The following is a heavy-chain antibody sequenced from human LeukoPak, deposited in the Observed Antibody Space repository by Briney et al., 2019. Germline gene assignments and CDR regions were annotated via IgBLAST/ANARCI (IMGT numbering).Heavy chain of an antibody. D-gene: IGHD3-3*01. V-gene: IGHV1-2*02. CDR3: ARMPRDVEWLLSFDY. Sequence: GASVKVSCKASGYTFTGYYMHWVRQAPGQGLEWMGWINPNSGGTNYAQKFQGRVTMTRDTSISTAYMELSRLRSDDTAVYYCARMPRDVEWLLSFDYWGQGTLVTVSS. J-gene: IGHJ4*02. CDR1: GYTFTGYY. CDR2: INPNSGGT.